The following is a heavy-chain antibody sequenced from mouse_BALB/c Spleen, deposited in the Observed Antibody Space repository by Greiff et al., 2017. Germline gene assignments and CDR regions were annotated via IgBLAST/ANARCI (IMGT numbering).Heavy chain of an antibody. V-gene: IGHV1-87*01. CDR3: ARREITTGFDY. CDR2: IYPGGGDT. D-gene: IGHD2-4*01. J-gene: IGHJ2*01. CDR1: GYTFTSYW. Sequence: VQLQESGAELARPGASVKLSCKASGYTFTSYWMQWVKQRPGQGLEWIGAIYPGGGDTRYTQKFKGKATLTADKSSSTAYMQLSSLASEDSAVYYCARREITTGFDYWGQGTTLTVSS.